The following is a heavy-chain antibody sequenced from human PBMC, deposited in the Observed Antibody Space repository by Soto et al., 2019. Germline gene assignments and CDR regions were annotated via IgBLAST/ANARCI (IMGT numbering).Heavy chain of an antibody. Sequence: GESLKISCKGSGYSFTSYWIGWVRQMPGKGLEWMGIIYPGDSDTRYSPSFQGQVTISADKSISTAYLQWSSLKASDTAMYYCARQGAATLVWHYGMDVWGQGTTVTVSS. V-gene: IGHV5-51*01. D-gene: IGHD2-15*01. J-gene: IGHJ6*02. CDR2: IYPGDSDT. CDR1: GYSFTSYW. CDR3: ARQGAATLVWHYGMDV.